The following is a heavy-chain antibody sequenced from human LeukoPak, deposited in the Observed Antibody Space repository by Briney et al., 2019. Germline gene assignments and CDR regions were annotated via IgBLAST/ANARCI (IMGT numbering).Heavy chain of an antibody. CDR2: INPNSGGT. J-gene: IGHJ6*03. D-gene: IGHD5-12*01. Sequence: ASVKVSCKASGYTFTGYFIHWVRQAPGQGLEWMGWINPNSGGTHYAQKFQGRVTMTRDTSISTAYMELSRLRSDDTAVYYCARERVATFSYYYYMDVWGKGTTVTVSS. CDR3: ARERVATFSYYYYMDV. CDR1: GYTFTGYF. V-gene: IGHV1-2*02.